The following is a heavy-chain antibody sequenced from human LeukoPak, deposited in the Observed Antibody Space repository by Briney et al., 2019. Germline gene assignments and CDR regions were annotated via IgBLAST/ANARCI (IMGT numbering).Heavy chain of an antibody. CDR3: ARACPSSTSCSFDY. CDR2: INPSGGST. CDR1: GDTFIPYT. Sequence: ASVKVSCKASGDTFIPYTFSWVRQAPGQGLEWMGIINPSGGSTSYAQKFQGRVTMTRDTSTSTVYMELSSLRSEDTAVYYCARACPSSTSCSFDYWGQGTLVTVSS. D-gene: IGHD2-2*01. J-gene: IGHJ4*02. V-gene: IGHV1-46*01.